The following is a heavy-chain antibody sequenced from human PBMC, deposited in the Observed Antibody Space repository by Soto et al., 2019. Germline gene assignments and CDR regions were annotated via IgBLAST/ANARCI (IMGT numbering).Heavy chain of an antibody. CDR2: ISGSGGST. V-gene: IGHV3-23*01. Sequence: GSLRLSSAASGFTFSSYAMSWVRQAPGKGLEWVSAISGSGGSTYYADSVKGRFTISRDNSKNTLYLQMNSLRAEDTAVYYCAKFSSGWIPRRVLDYWGQGTLVTVSS. CDR3: AKFSSGWIPRRVLDY. J-gene: IGHJ4*02. D-gene: IGHD6-19*01. CDR1: GFTFSSYA.